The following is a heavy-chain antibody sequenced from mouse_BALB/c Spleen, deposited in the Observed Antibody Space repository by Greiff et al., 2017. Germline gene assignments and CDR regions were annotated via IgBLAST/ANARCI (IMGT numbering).Heavy chain of an antibody. J-gene: IGHJ1*01. CDR3: ARYYDYDVWYFDV. CDR2: ILPGSGST. Sequence: QVQLQQSGAELMKPGASVKISCKATGYTFSSYWIEWVKQRPGHGLEWIGEILPGSGSTNYNEKFKGKATFTADTSSNTAYMQLSSLTSEDSAVYYCARYYDYDVWYFDVWGAGTTVTVSS. CDR1: GYTFSSYW. V-gene: IGHV1-9*01. D-gene: IGHD2-4*01.